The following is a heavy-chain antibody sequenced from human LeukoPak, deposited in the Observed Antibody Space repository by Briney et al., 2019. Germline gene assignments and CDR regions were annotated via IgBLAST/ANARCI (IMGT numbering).Heavy chain of an antibody. CDR1: GASISSSN. J-gene: IGHJ5*02. D-gene: IGHD3-22*01. CDR3: ARDSVYATNWYDP. V-gene: IGHV4-59*01. Sequence: SQTLSLTCTVSGASISSSNWNWIRQAPGKGLEWIGYITFSGGTNYHPSLGSRVTISLDMSKNQFSLKLTSVTAADTAIYYCARDSVYATNWYDPWGQGTLVTVSS. CDR2: ITFSGGT.